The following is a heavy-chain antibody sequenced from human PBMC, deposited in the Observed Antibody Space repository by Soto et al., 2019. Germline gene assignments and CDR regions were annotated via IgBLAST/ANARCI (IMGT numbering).Heavy chain of an antibody. CDR1: GGSISSYY. J-gene: IGHJ5*02. Sequence: SETLSLTCTVSGGSISSYYWSWIRQPPGKGLEWIGYIYYSGSTNYNPSLKSRVTISVDTSKNQFSLKLSSVTAADTAVYYCAAQGLRIILGTTPKFDPWGQGTLVTVSS. CDR2: IYYSGST. V-gene: IGHV4-59*08. CDR3: AAQGLRIILGTTPKFDP. D-gene: IGHD4-17*01.